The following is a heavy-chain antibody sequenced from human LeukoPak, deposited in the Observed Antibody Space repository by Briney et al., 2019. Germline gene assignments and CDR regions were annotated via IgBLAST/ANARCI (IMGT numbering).Heavy chain of an antibody. CDR1: GGSISSGDYY. Sequence: SETLSLTCTVSGGSISSGDYYWSWIRQPPGEGLEWIGYIYYSGSTYYNPSLKSRVTISVDTSKNQFSLKLSSVTAADTAVYYCARVPRPYDYVWGSPFDYWGQGTLVTVSS. CDR2: IYYSGST. V-gene: IGHV4-30-4*01. CDR3: ARVPRPYDYVWGSPFDY. J-gene: IGHJ4*02. D-gene: IGHD3-16*01.